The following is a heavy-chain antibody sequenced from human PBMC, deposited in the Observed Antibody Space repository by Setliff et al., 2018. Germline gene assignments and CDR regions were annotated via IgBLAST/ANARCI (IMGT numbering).Heavy chain of an antibody. CDR3: ARQYYNFWSGYSPKKGWFDP. CDR2: IYPGDSDT. CDR1: GYSFSSYW. D-gene: IGHD3-3*01. V-gene: IGHV5-51*01. J-gene: IGHJ5*02. Sequence: GESLKISCQGSGYSFSSYWIGWVRQMPGKGLEWMGIIYPGDSDTRYSPSFEGQVTISADKSISTAYLQWSSLKASDTAMYYCARQYYNFWSGYSPKKGWFDPWGQGTLVTVSS.